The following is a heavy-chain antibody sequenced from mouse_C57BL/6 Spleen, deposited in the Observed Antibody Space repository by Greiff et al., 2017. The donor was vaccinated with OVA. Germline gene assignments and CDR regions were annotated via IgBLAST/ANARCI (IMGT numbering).Heavy chain of an antibody. J-gene: IGHJ3*01. D-gene: IGHD2-4*01. CDR2: IRSKSNNYAT. CDR1: GFSFNTYA. V-gene: IGHV10-1*01. CDR3: VRQAFDYGFAY. Sequence: EVQGVESGGGLVQPQGSLKLSCAASGFSFNTYAMNWVRQAPGKGLEWVARIRSKSNNYATYYADSVKDRFTISRDESESMLYLQMNDLKTEDTAMYYCVRQAFDYGFAYWGQGTLVTVSA.